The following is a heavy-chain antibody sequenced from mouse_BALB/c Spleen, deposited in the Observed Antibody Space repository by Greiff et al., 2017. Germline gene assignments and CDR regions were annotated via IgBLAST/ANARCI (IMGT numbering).Heavy chain of an antibody. D-gene: IGHD2-14*01. Sequence: EVKLEESGGGLVQPGGSMKLSCVASGFTFSNYWMNWVRQSPEKGLEWVAEIRLKSNNYATHYAESVKGRFTISRDDSKSSVYLQMNNLRAEDTGIYYCTRDYRYPYYAMDYWGQGTSVTVSS. CDR3: TRDYRYPYYAMDY. CDR1: GFTFSNYW. V-gene: IGHV6-6*02. J-gene: IGHJ4*01. CDR2: IRLKSNNYAT.